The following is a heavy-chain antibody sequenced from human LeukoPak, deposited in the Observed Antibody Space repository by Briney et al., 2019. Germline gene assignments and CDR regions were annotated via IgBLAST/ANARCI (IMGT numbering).Heavy chain of an antibody. V-gene: IGHV3-23*01. Sequence: PGGSLRLSCAASGFTFTSYAMSWVRQAPGKGLEWVSGIRGSGDSTKYADSVKGRFTISRDNSKNTLYLQMNSLRAEDTAVYYCAKDARPDCTNGACYDRSSYNMDVWGQGTTVSVSS. CDR1: GFTFTSYA. J-gene: IGHJ6*02. CDR3: AKDARPDCTNGACYDRSSYNMDV. D-gene: IGHD2-8*01. CDR2: IRGSGDST.